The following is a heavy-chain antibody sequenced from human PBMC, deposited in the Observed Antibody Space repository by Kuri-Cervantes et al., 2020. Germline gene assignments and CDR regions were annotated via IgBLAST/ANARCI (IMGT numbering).Heavy chain of an antibody. Sequence: GESLKISCAASGFTFDDYAMHWVRQAPGKGLEWVAFIPPDGTNKYYGDSVKGRFTISRDNSKNTLYLQMNSLRAEDTAVYYCASVYYWGQGTLVTVSS. CDR3: ASVYY. CDR2: IPPDGTNK. CDR1: GFTFDDYA. V-gene: IGHV3-30*02. J-gene: IGHJ4*02.